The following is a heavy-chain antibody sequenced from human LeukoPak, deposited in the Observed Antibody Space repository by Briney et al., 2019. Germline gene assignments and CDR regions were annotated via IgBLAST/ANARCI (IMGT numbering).Heavy chain of an antibody. CDR3: ARSYDFWSGYYPYYFDY. V-gene: IGHV3-7*01. D-gene: IGHD3-3*01. CDR2: IKQDGSEK. Sequence: GETLRLSCAASGFTFFSYAMSWVRQAPGKGLEWVANIKQDGSEKYYVDSVKGRFTISRDNAKNSLYLQMNSLRAEDTAVYYCARSYDFWSGYYPYYFDYWGQGTLVTGSS. CDR1: GFTFFSYA. J-gene: IGHJ4*02.